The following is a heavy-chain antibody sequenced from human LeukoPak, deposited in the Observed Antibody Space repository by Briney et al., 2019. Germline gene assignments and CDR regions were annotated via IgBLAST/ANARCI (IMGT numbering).Heavy chain of an antibody. CDR1: GYSFPNYW. J-gene: IGHJ4*02. CDR2: VYPATSDT. Sequence: GESLQISCKGSGYSFPNYWIGWVRQVPGKGLEWIGIVYPATSDTTYSPSFQGQVTISADKSSSTAYLQWSSLKASDTAIYYCARPKTLGGYNYEFEFWGQGTLVTVSS. V-gene: IGHV5-51*01. D-gene: IGHD5-18*01. CDR3: ARPKTLGGYNYEFEF.